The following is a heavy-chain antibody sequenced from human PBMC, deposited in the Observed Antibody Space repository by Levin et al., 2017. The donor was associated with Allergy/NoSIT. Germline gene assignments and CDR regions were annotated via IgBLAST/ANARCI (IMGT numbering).Heavy chain of an antibody. D-gene: IGHD3-3*01. CDR1: GGSISSSSYH. J-gene: IGHJ4*02. Sequence: SQTLSLTCTVSGGSISSSSYHWGWIRQPPGKGLEWIGSIYYSRITYYNPSLKSRVTISVDTSKNQFSLKLSSVTAADTAVYYCARNSHFGRFCDYWGQGTLVTVSS. CDR2: IYYSRIT. V-gene: IGHV4-39*01. CDR3: ARNSHFGRFCDY.